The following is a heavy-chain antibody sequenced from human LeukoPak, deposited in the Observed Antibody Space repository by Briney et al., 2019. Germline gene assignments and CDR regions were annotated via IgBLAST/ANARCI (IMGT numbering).Heavy chain of an antibody. CDR3: ARVPSPVLSPQYNWFDP. CDR1: GFTFSSYA. CDR2: ISYDGSNK. Sequence: PGRSLRLSCAASGFTFSSYAMHWVRQAPGKGLEWVAVISYDGSNKYYADSVKGRFTISRDNSKNTLYLQMNSLRAEDTAVYYCARVPSPVLSPQYNWFDPWGQGTLVTVSS. V-gene: IGHV3-30-3*01. J-gene: IGHJ5*02.